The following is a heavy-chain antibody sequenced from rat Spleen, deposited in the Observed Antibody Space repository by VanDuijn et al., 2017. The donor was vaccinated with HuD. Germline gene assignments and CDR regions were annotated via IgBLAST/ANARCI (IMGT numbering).Heavy chain of an antibody. V-gene: IGHV5-29*01. CDR2: ISSGGGGT. Sequence: EVQLVESGGGLVQPGSSLKLSCAASGFAFSDYGVAWVRQATTKGLEWVATISSGGGGTYYPDSVQGRFTISRDNTKSTLSLQMDSLRSEDTATYYCARRHYGYTDYFDYWGQGVMVTVSS. CDR1: GFAFSDYG. D-gene: IGHD1-9*01. CDR3: ARRHYGYTDYFDY. J-gene: IGHJ2*01.